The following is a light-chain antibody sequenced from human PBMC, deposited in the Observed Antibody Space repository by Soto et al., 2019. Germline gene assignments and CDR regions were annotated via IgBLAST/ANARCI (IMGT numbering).Light chain of an antibody. CDR1: QSVSSIY. CDR3: QQYDRSSYT. V-gene: IGKV3-20*01. CDR2: GAS. Sequence: EIVLTQSPGTLSLSPGERATLSCRASQSVSSIYLAWYQQKPGQPPRLLIYGASSRATGIPARFSGSGSGTDFTLTISRLEPEDFAVYYCQQYDRSSYTFGQGTKLEIK. J-gene: IGKJ2*01.